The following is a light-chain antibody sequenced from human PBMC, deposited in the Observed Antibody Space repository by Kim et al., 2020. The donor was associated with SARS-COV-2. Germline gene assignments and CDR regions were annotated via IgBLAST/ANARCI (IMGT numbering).Light chain of an antibody. CDR3: QQHHSFPLT. J-gene: IGKJ4*01. CDR2: SAF. Sequence: ASVGETVNITCRASQGISSNLAWYQQRPGKAPSLLIYSAFTLHSGVPSRFSGSGSGTDFTLTITSLQPEDFATYHCQQHHSFPLTFGGGTKVDIK. V-gene: IGKV1-9*01. CDR1: QGISSN.